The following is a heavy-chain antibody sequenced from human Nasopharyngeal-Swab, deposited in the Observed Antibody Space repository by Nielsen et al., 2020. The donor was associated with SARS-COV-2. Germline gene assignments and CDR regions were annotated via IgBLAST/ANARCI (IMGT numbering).Heavy chain of an antibody. D-gene: IGHD6-13*01. CDR1: GYTFTSYY. V-gene: IGHV1-46*01. J-gene: IGHJ5*02. CDR2: INPDDGGT. CDR3: ARAGYTSSWYVGIWFDP. Sequence: ASVKVSCKPSGYTFTSYYIHWVRQAPGQGLEWMGVINPDDGGTTYAQKVQDRVTLTRDTSTTTVYMQLSNLRSEDRAVYFCARAGYTSSWYVGIWFDPWGQGTQVTVSS.